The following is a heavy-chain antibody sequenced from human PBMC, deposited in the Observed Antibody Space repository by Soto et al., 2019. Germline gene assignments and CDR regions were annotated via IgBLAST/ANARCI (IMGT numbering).Heavy chain of an antibody. CDR2: IIPVFGAA. CDR1: GDTLNSFINYG. V-gene: IGHV1-69*12. CDR3: ARGAATKIPVLKNNALER. D-gene: IGHD5-12*01. Sequence: QVQLVQSGAEVKKPGSSVRVSCKASGDTLNSFINYGITWVRQAPGQGLEYMGGIIPVFGAANNAQKFQGRVPSRAEESTRTVYMEVSTLSSKHTAVDYCARGAATKIPVLKNNALERWGQGTMGSVSS. J-gene: IGHJ3*01.